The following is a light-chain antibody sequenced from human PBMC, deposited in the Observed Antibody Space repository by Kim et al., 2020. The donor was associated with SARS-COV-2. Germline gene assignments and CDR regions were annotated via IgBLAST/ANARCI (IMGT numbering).Light chain of an antibody. CDR3: QQYKSYPWT. Sequence: DIQMTQSPSTLSASVGDRVTITCRASQSIGSWLAWYQQKPGNAPKLLIYNASSLESGVPSRFSGSGSGTEFTLTISSLQPDDFATYYCQQYKSYPWTFGRGTKVDIK. J-gene: IGKJ1*01. CDR2: NAS. V-gene: IGKV1-5*03. CDR1: QSIGSW.